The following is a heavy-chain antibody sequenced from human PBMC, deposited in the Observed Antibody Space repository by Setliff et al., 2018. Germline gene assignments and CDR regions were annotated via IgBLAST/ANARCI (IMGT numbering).Heavy chain of an antibody. Sequence: PGGSLRLSCAASGFTFSDYYMSWIRQAPGKGLEWVSYITSSGTTTFYTASVKGRFAISRDNARNSLYLQMNSLRVEDTAVYYCARDVYPGTSWGQGTLVTVSS. V-gene: IGHV3-11*01. D-gene: IGHD1-20*01. CDR1: GFTFSDYY. CDR3: ARDVYPGTS. CDR2: ITSSGTTT. J-gene: IGHJ5*02.